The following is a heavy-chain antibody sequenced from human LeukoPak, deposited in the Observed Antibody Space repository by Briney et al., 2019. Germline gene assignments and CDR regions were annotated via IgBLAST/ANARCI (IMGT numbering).Heavy chain of an antibody. Sequence: ASVKVSCKASEYTFTGYYMHWVRQAPGQGLEWMGWINPNSGGTNYAQNFQGRVTMTRDTSISTAYMELRSLRSDDTAVYYCARIVGAFGGGPDNWFDPWGQGTLVTVSS. CDR3: ARIVGAFGGGPDNWFDP. D-gene: IGHD1-26*01. CDR1: EYTFTGYY. V-gene: IGHV1-2*02. J-gene: IGHJ5*02. CDR2: INPNSGGT.